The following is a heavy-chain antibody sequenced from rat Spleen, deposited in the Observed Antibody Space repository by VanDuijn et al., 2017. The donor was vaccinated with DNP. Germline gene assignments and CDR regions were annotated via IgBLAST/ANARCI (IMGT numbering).Heavy chain of an antibody. Sequence: EVQLVESGGGLVQPGRSMKLSCAASGFTFSSFPMAWVRQAPTKGLEWVATISTSGGSTYYRDSVKGRFTISRDNAKSTLYLQMNSLRSEDTATYYCTRETTGIDYWGQGVMVTVSS. CDR2: ISTSGGST. V-gene: IGHV5-46*01. CDR3: TRETTGIDY. J-gene: IGHJ2*01. CDR1: GFTFSSFP. D-gene: IGHD1-7*01.